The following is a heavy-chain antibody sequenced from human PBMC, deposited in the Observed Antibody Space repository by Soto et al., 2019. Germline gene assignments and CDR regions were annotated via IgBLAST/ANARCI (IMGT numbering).Heavy chain of an antibody. Sequence: SETLSLTCTVSGGSITSSSYYWGWIRQPPGKGLEWIGSIYYSGSTYYNPSLKSRVTISVDTSKNQFSLKLSSVTAADTAVYYCATQEVGGSYVYTFYPWGQGTLVTVSS. V-gene: IGHV4-39*01. D-gene: IGHD1-26*01. J-gene: IGHJ5*02. CDR2: IYYSGST. CDR3: ATQEVGGSYVYTFYP. CDR1: GGSITSSSYY.